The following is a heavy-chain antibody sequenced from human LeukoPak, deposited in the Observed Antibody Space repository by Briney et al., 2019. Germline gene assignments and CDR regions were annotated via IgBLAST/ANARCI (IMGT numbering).Heavy chain of an antibody. Sequence: PGGSLRLSCAASGFSLSSYATTWVRQAPGKGLEWVSGIGAGGTDTYYADAVKGRFTISRDNSKNTLYLQMNSLRAEDTAVYYCAKDTYYYGSGSPLWDYWGQGTLVTVSS. D-gene: IGHD3-10*01. J-gene: IGHJ4*02. CDR2: IGAGGTDT. CDR3: AKDTYYYGSGSPLWDY. CDR1: GFSLSSYA. V-gene: IGHV3-23*01.